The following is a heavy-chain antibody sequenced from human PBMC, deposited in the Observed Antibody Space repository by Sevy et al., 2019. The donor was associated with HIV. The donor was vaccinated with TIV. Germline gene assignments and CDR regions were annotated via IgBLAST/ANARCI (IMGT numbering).Heavy chain of an antibody. Sequence: SETLSLTCTVSGGSISSYYWSWIRQPAGKGLEWIGRIYTSGSTNYNPPLKSRVTMSVDTSKNQFSLKLSSVTAADTAVYYCARDGCSGGSCYHYYYYYGMDVWGQGTTVTVSS. CDR1: GGSISSYY. CDR2: IYTSGST. D-gene: IGHD2-15*01. CDR3: ARDGCSGGSCYHYYYYYGMDV. V-gene: IGHV4-4*07. J-gene: IGHJ6*02.